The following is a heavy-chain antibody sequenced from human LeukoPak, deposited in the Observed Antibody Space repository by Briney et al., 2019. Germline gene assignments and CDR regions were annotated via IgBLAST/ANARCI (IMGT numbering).Heavy chain of an antibody. J-gene: IGHJ4*02. CDR2: IYYSGST. CDR3: ARETPGSVYPDATFDY. V-gene: IGHV4-59*12. D-gene: IGHD1-26*01. Sequence: SETLSLTCTVSGGSISSYYWSWIRQPPGKGREWIGYIYYSGSTNYNPSLKSRVTISVDTSKNQFSLKLSSVTAADTAVYYCARETPGSVYPDATFDYWGQGTLVTVSS. CDR1: GGSISSYY.